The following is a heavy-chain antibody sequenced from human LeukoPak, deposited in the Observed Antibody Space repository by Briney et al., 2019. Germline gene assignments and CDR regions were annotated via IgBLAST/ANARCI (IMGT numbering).Heavy chain of an antibody. CDR2: ISSSSSYI. V-gene: IGHV3-21*01. CDR3: ARAGEGGYHFDY. D-gene: IGHD5-12*01. J-gene: IGHJ4*02. Sequence: PGGSLRLSCAASGSTFSSYSMNWVRPAPGKVLEWVSSISSSSSYIYYADSVKGRFTISRDNAKNSLYLQMNSLRAEDTAVYYCARAGEGGYHFDYWGQGTLVTVSS. CDR1: GSTFSSYS.